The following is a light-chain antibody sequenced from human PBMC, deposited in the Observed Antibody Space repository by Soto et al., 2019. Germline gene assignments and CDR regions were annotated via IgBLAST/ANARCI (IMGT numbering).Light chain of an antibody. CDR3: ETWDSNTWV. J-gene: IGLJ3*02. V-gene: IGLV4-60*03. CDR2: FEGSGTY. CDR1: SAHSGYI. Sequence: QPVLTQSSSASASLGSSVKLTCTLSSAHSGYIVAWHQQQPGKAPRYLMEFEGSGTYNKGSEVPDRFSGSSSGADRYLTISNLQSEDEADYYCETWDSNTWVFGGGTQLTVL.